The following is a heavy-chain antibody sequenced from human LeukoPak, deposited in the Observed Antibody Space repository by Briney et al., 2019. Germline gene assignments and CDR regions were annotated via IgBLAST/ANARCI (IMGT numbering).Heavy chain of an antibody. V-gene: IGHV3-23*01. D-gene: IGHD4-17*01. CDR1: GFTFSSYA. J-gene: IGHJ5*02. CDR2: ISGSGGST. CDR3: ARELPVMRGQDDYGDLRGENWFDP. Sequence: GGSLRLSCAASGFTFSSYAMSWVRQAPGKGLEWVSAISGSGGSTYYADSVKGRFTISRDNAKNSLYLQMNSLRAEDTALYYCARELPVMRGQDDYGDLRGENWFDPWGQGTLVTVSS.